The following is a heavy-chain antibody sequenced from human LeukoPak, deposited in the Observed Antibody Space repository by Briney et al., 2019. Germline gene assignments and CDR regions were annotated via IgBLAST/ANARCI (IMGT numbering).Heavy chain of an antibody. V-gene: IGHV3-9*01. CDR1: GFTFDDYA. D-gene: IGHD6-19*01. CDR3: AKPEAVADDYYYYYGMDV. CDR2: ISWNSGSI. Sequence: GGSLRLSCAASGFTFDDYAMHWVRQAPGKGLEWVSGISWNSGSIGYADSVKGRFTISRDNAKNSLYLQMNSLRAEDTALYYCAKPEAVADDYYYYYGMDVWGQGTTVTVSS. J-gene: IGHJ6*02.